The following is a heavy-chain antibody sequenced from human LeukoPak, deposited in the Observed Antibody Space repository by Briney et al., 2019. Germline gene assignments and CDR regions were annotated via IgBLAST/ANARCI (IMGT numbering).Heavy chain of an antibody. J-gene: IGHJ6*03. V-gene: IGHV4-34*01. CDR1: GGSFSGYY. Sequence: SETLSLTCAVYGGSFSGYYWSWIRQPPGKGLEWIGEVNHSGSTNHNPSLKSRVTISVDTSKNQFSLKLSSVTAADTAVYYCARSGYGYNFYYYYYMDVWGKGTTVTVSS. CDR3: ARSGYGYNFYYYYYMDV. CDR2: VNHSGST. D-gene: IGHD5-24*01.